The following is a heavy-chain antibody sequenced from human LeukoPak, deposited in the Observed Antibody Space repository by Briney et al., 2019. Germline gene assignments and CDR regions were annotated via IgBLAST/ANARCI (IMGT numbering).Heavy chain of an antibody. CDR2: IYTSGST. Sequence: SQTLSLTCTVSGGSISSGSYYWSWIRQPAGKGLEWIGRIYTSGSTNYNPSLKSRVAISVDTSKNQFSLKLSSVTAADTAVYYCARDSSFWSGYYYYYYYMDVWGKGTTVTVSS. CDR1: GGSISSGSYY. V-gene: IGHV4-61*02. CDR3: ARDSSFWSGYYYYYYYMDV. D-gene: IGHD3-3*01. J-gene: IGHJ6*03.